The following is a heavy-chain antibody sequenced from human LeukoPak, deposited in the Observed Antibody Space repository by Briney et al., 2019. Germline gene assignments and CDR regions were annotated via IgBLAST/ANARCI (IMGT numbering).Heavy chain of an antibody. V-gene: IGHV1-46*01. CDR2: ISPSGGST. CDR3: ARVLLWFGDFSVKAFDI. D-gene: IGHD3-10*01. Sequence: GASVKVSCKAFGYTFTGYWMHWVRQAPGQGPEWMGVISPSGGSTIYAQKFKGRVTLTRDMSTSTDYLELSSLRSEDTAVYYCARVLLWFGDFSVKAFDIWGQGTMVTVSS. J-gene: IGHJ3*02. CDR1: GYTFTGYW.